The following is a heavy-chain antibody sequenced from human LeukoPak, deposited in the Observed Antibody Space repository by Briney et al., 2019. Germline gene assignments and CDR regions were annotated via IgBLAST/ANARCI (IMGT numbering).Heavy chain of an antibody. J-gene: IGHJ5*02. Sequence: PSETLSLTCTVSGGSISSSSYYWGWIRQPPGKGLEWIGNIYYSGSTYYNPSLKSRVTISVDTSKNQFSLKLSSVTAADTAVYYCARDNSVRDEAWWFNPWGQGTLVTVSS. V-gene: IGHV4-39*02. CDR2: IYYSGST. D-gene: IGHD5-24*01. CDR1: GGSISSSSYY. CDR3: ARDNSVRDEAWWFNP.